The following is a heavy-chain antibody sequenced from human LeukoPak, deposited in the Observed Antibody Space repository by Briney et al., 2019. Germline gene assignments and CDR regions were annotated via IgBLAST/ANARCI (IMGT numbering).Heavy chain of an antibody. D-gene: IGHD6-13*01. CDR1: GFTFISYW. CDR3: ARDDCSSWLYYYYGIDV. Sequence: GGSLRLSCAASGFTFISYWMSWVRQAPGKGLEWVANIKQDGSEKYYVDSVKGRFTISRDNAKNSLYLTMNRLRAEDTAVYYCARDDCSSWLYYYYGIDVWGQGTTVTVSS. CDR2: IKQDGSEK. J-gene: IGHJ6*02. V-gene: IGHV3-7*01.